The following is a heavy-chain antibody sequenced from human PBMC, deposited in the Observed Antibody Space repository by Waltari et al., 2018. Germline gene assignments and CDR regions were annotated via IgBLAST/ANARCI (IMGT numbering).Heavy chain of an antibody. CDR1: GGSFSGYY. V-gene: IGHV4-34*01. J-gene: IGHJ4*02. CDR3: ARGDSSGYNY. D-gene: IGHD3-22*01. CDR2: INHSGST. Sequence: QVQLQQWGAGLLKPSETLSLTCAVYGGSFSGYYWSWIRQPPGKGLEWIGEINHSGSTNYHPSLKSRVTISVDTSKNQFSLKLSSVTAADTAVYYCARGDSSGYNYWGQGTLVTVSS.